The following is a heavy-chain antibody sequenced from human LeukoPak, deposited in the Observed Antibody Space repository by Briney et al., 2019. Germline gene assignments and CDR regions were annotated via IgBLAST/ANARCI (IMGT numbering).Heavy chain of an antibody. Sequence: PSETLSLTCTVSGGPISSYYWSWFRQPPGKGLEWIGYINYSGSTNYNPPLKSRVTISVDTSKNQFSLKLSSVTAADTAVYYCARRGSRIAVAGTGGFDYWGQGTLVTVSS. CDR2: INYSGST. V-gene: IGHV4-59*08. CDR3: ARRGSRIAVAGTGGFDY. D-gene: IGHD6-19*01. CDR1: GGPISSYY. J-gene: IGHJ4*02.